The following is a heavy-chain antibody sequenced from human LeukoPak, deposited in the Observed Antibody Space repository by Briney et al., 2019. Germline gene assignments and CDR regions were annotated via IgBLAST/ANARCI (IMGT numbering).Heavy chain of an antibody. D-gene: IGHD1-7*01. V-gene: IGHV1-69*05. Sequence: SVKVSCKASGGTFSSYAISWVRQAPGQGLEWMGGIIPIFGTANYAQKFQGRVTITTDESTSTAYMELSSLRSEDTAVYYCARGGYNWNYARLGFDFDYWGQGTMVTVSS. J-gene: IGHJ4*02. CDR3: ARGGYNWNYARLGFDFDY. CDR1: GGTFSSYA. CDR2: IIPIFGTA.